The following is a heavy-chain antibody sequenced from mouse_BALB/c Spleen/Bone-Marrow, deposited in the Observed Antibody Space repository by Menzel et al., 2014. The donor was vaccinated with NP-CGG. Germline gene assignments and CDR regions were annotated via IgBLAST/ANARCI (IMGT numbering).Heavy chain of an antibody. J-gene: IGHJ4*01. CDR3: NGNYYAMDY. V-gene: IGHV14-4*02. CDR2: IDPENGDT. CDR1: GFNIKDYY. D-gene: IGHD2-1*01. Sequence: VQLQQSGAVLVRSGASVKLSCTASGFNIKDYYMHWVKQRPEQGLEWIGWIDPENGDTEYAPKFQGKATMTADTSSNTAYLQLSSLTSEDTAVYYCNGNYYAMDYWGQGTSVTVSS.